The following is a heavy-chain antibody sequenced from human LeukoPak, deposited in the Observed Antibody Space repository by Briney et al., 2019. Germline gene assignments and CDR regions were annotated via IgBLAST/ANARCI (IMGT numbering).Heavy chain of an antibody. CDR2: IYSSGST. CDR3: ARRPTGDPKFDY. J-gene: IGHJ4*02. D-gene: IGHD7-27*01. CDR1: GGSISNYC. Sequence: SETLSLTCSVSGGSISNYCWTWIRQPPGKGLEWIGYIYSSGSTYYNPSLKSRVTISVDTSKNRFSLKLSTVTAADTAVYYCARRPTGDPKFDYWGQGTLVTVSS. V-gene: IGHV4-59*08.